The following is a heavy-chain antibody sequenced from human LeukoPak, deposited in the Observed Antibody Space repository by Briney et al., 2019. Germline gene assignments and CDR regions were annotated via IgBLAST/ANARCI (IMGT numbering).Heavy chain of an antibody. CDR2: ISGSGGST. CDR3: AKGGGDLGFCIGSTCTRYFDC. V-gene: IGHV3-23*01. CDR1: GFTFSSYA. Sequence: PGGSLRLSCAASGFTFSSYAMSWVRQAPGKGLEWVSAISGSGGSTYYADSVKGRFTISRDNSKDTLYLQMNSLRAEDTAVYYCAKGGGDLGFCIGSTCTRYFDCWGQGTLVTVSS. D-gene: IGHD2-15*01. J-gene: IGHJ4*02.